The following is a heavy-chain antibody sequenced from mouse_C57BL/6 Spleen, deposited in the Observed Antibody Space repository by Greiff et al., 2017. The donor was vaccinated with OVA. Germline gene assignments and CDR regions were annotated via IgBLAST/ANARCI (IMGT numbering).Heavy chain of an antibody. Sequence: EVKLMESGPELVKPGASVKIPCKASGYTFTDYNMDWVKQSHGKSLEWIGDINPNNGGTIYNQKFKGKATLTVDKSSSTAYMELRSLTSEDTAVYYCARWDGLLPAYWGQGTLVTVSA. CDR1: GYTFTDYN. CDR2: INPNNGGT. V-gene: IGHV1-18*01. D-gene: IGHD2-3*01. J-gene: IGHJ3*01. CDR3: ARWDGLLPAY.